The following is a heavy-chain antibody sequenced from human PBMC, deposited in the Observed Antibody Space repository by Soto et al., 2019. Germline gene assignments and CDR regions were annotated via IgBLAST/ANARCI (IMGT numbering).Heavy chain of an antibody. Sequence: GGSLRLSGAASGFTFDNYVMTGVRQAPGKGLEWVSAISRSGDTSYYADSAKGRFTISRDNSKSRLYLDMRSLRAEDTALYYCAKDAFVGGDIYAFDYWGQGILVTVYS. CDR3: AKDAFVGGDIYAFDY. V-gene: IGHV3-23*01. CDR1: GFTFDNYV. CDR2: ISRSGDTS. D-gene: IGHD3-9*01. J-gene: IGHJ4*02.